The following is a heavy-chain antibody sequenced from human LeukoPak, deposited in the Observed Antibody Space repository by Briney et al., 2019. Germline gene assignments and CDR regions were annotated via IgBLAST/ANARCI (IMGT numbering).Heavy chain of an antibody. V-gene: IGHV3-64*01. J-gene: IGHJ6*02. CDR2: ISSNGGTT. CDR1: GFTFSSYA. CDR3: ARPQRGYYYYGMDV. Sequence: GGSLRLSCAASGFTFSSYAMHWVRQAPGRGLEYVSAISSNGGTTYYANSVKGRFTISRDNSKNTPYLQMGSLRAEDMAVYYCARPQRGYYYYGMDVWGQGTTVTVSS. D-gene: IGHD3-16*01.